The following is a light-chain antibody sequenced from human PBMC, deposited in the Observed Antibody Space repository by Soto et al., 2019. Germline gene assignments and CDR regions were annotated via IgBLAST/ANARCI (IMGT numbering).Light chain of an antibody. CDR2: AVS. CDR1: SRDVGGYNY. V-gene: IGLV2-14*01. J-gene: IGLJ1*01. Sequence: QSALTPLASVSASPGRSNTISCTGTSRDVGGYNYVSWYQQHPGKAPIRMIYAVSNRPSGVSNRFSGSKSGNTATLTISALQAVDEADYYCCSYTVSGTYVFGTGTKVTVL. CDR3: CSYTVSGTYV.